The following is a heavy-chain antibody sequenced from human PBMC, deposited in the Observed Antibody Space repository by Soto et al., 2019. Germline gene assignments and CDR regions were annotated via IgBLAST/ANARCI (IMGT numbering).Heavy chain of an antibody. Sequence: QPGGSLRLSCAASGFTFRNYWMHWVRQVPGKGLVWVSRVNSEGSGTRYADAVRGRFTISRDNAKNTVYLQMKSLRPEDTAVYYCVTEPRDIVVLEGAPAGFPSWGQGA. J-gene: IGHJ5*02. V-gene: IGHV3-74*01. CDR1: GFTFRNYW. D-gene: IGHD2-15*01. CDR2: VNSEGSGT. CDR3: VTEPRDIVVLEGAPAGFPS.